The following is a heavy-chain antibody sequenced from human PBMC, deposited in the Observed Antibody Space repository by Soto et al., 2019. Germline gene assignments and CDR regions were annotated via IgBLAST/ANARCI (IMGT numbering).Heavy chain of an antibody. CDR1: GFTFSSYS. V-gene: IGHV3-21*01. CDR3: ARDAIVPTPYYYYMDV. Sequence: EVQLVESGGGLVKPGGSLRLSCAASGFTFSSYSMNWVRQAPGKGLEWVSSISSSSSYIYYADSVKGRFTISRDNAKKPLYLQMNSLRAEDTAVYYCARDAIVPTPYYYYMDVWGKGTTVTVSS. CDR2: ISSSSSYI. J-gene: IGHJ6*03. D-gene: IGHD1-26*01.